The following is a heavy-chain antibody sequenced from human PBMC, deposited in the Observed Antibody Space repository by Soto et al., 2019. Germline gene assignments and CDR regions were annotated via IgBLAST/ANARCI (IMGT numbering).Heavy chain of an antibody. CDR1: GFTFSRYG. V-gene: IGHV3-23*01. Sequence: EVQVLESGGGLVQPGGSLRLSCAASGFTFSRYGMNGVRQAPGKGLEWVSGVRSDGDTTYNADSVKGRFTVSRDNFRNTVDLQMNNLRVEDTAVYYCAKGKGVGATPDGANCWGQGTLVTVSP. CDR3: AKGKGVGATPDGANC. J-gene: IGHJ4*02. D-gene: IGHD1-26*01. CDR2: VRSDGDTT.